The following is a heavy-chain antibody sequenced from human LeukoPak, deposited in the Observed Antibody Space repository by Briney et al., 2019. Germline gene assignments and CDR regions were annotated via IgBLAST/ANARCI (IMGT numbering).Heavy chain of an antibody. CDR3: ARDQFGVIIVTSQYYFDY. D-gene: IGHD3-3*01. J-gene: IGHJ4*02. V-gene: IGHV3-20*04. Sequence: GGCLSLSCAASAFTFDDYGMSWVRQAPGKGLEWVSGINWNGGSTGYADSVKGRFTISRDNAKNSLYLQMNSLRAEDTALYYCARDQFGVIIVTSQYYFDYWGQGTLVTVSS. CDR2: INWNGGST. CDR1: AFTFDDYG.